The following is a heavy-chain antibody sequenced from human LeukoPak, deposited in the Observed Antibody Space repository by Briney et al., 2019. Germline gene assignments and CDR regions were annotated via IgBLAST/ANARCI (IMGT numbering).Heavy chain of an antibody. CDR1: GFTFSSYA. V-gene: IGHV3-30*04. CDR2: ISYDGSNK. J-gene: IGHJ6*04. CDR3: ARVGVTMVRGPYYYGMDV. Sequence: GGSLRLSCAASGFTFSSYAMHWVRLAPGKGLEGVAFISYDGSNKYYADSVKGRFTISRDNSKSALYLQMNSLRAEDTAVYYCARVGVTMVRGPYYYGMDVWGKGTTVTVSS. D-gene: IGHD3-10*01.